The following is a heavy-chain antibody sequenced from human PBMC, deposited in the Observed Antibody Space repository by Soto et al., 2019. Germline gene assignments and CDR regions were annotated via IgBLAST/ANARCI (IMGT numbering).Heavy chain of an antibody. D-gene: IGHD2-15*01. J-gene: IGHJ6*03. CDR2: IWYDGSNK. CDR1: GFTFSSYG. V-gene: IGHV3-33*01. CDR3: ARDRGYCSGGSCTHYYYYMDV. Sequence: ESGGGVVQPGRSLRLSCAASGFTFSSYGMHWVRQAPGKGLEWVAVIWYDGSNKYYADSVKGRFTISRDNSKNTLYLQMNSLRAEDTAVYYCARDRGYCSGGSCTHYYYYMDVWGKGTTVTVSS.